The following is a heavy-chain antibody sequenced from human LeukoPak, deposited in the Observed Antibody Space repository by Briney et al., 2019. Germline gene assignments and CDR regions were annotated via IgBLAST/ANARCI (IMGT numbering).Heavy chain of an antibody. V-gene: IGHV3-30*18. CDR3: AKDWGPCGSCPDS. CDR1: GFTFSNYG. Sequence: GRSLRLSCAASGFTFSNYGMHWVRQAPGKGLEWVADIAHDASIIYYADSVKGRFTISRDNSKNTLYLQMNNLRDDDTAVYHCAKDWGPCGSCPDSWGQGTLVTVSS. J-gene: IGHJ4*02. CDR2: IAHDASII. D-gene: IGHD2-15*01.